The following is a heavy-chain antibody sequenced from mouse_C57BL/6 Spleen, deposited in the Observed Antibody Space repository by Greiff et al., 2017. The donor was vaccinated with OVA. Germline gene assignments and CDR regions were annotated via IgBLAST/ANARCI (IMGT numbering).Heavy chain of an antibody. CDR2: IDPSDSYT. J-gene: IGHJ2*01. CDR3: ARGQGRDFDY. V-gene: IGHV1-69*01. Sequence: QVQLQQPGAELVMPGASVKLSCKASGYTFTSYWMHWVKQRPGQGLEWIGEIDPSDSYTNYNQKFKGKSTLTVDKSSSTAYMQLSSLTSEDSAVYYCARGQGRDFDYWGQGTTLTVSS. D-gene: IGHD3-3*01. CDR1: GYTFTSYW.